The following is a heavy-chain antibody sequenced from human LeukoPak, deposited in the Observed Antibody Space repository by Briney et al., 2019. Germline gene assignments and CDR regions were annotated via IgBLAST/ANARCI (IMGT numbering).Heavy chain of an antibody. D-gene: IGHD2-2*01. CDR3: ARGYCSSTSFPSFDP. V-gene: IGHV3-7*01. CDR1: GFTFSSYW. J-gene: IGHJ5*02. CDR2: IKQDGSEK. Sequence: GGSLRLSCAASGFTFSSYWMSWVRQAPGKGLEWVANIKQDGSEKYYVDSVKGRFTISRDNAKNSLYLQMNSLRAKDTAVYYCARGYCSSTSFPSFDPWGQGTLVTVSS.